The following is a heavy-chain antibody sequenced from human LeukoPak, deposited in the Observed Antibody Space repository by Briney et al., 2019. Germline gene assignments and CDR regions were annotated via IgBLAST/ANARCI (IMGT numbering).Heavy chain of an antibody. CDR1: GFTFSSYD. CDR3: ARELVEMSSWFGKSTYDYYGMDV. V-gene: IGHV3-13*01. CDR2: IGTAGDT. Sequence: GGSLRLSCAASGFTFSSYDMHWVRQAAGKGLEWVAAIGTAGDTYYRGSVKGRFTISRENAKNSLYLQMNSLRAGDTAVYYCARELVEMSSWFGKSTYDYYGMDVWGQGTTVTVSS. D-gene: IGHD3-10*01. J-gene: IGHJ6*02.